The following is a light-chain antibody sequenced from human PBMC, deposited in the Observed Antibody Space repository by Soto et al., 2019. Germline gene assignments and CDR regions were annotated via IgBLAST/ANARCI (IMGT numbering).Light chain of an antibody. V-gene: IGLV2-14*03. CDR3: GSYSSNTTRI. Sequence: QSALTQPASVSGSPGQSITISCTGTGFDIGGYDYVSWYQLHPGKGPKLIISAVSTRPSRVSSRFSGAKSGNTASLTISGLQDEDEAHYFCGSYSSNTTRIFGGGTKLTVL. CDR2: AVS. J-gene: IGLJ2*01. CDR1: GFDIGGYDY.